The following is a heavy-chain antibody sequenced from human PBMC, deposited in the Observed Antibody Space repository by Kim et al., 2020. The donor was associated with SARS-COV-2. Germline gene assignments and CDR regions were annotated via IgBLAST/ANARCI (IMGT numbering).Heavy chain of an antibody. V-gene: IGHV4-30-4*01. D-gene: IGHD2-15*01. CDR3: ARINYCRGGTCYSGWFDP. J-gene: IGHJ5*02. Sequence: SETLSLTCTVSGGSISSGDYYWSWIRQPLGKGLEWIGYIFYTGSTYYNPSLKSRVTISVDTSKNQFSLKLTSVTAADTAVYYCARINYCRGGTCYSGWFDPWGQGTLVTVSS. CDR2: IFYTGST. CDR1: GGSISSGDYY.